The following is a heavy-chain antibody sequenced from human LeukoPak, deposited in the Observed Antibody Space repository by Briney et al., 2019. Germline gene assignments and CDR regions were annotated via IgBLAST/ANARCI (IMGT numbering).Heavy chain of an antibody. D-gene: IGHD3-22*01. CDR2: INPSGGST. J-gene: IGHJ4*02. CDR3: AGEISGYSSFDY. V-gene: IGHV1-46*01. Sequence: ASVKVSCKASGYTFTGYYLHWVRQAPGQGLEWMGIINPSGGSTGYAQKFQGRVTMTRDTSTSTVYMELSSLRSEDTAVYYCAGEISGYSSFDYWGQGTLVTVSS. CDR1: GYTFTGYY.